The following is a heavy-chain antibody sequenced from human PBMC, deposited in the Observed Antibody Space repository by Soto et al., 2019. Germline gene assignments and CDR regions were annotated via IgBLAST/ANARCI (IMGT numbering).Heavy chain of an antibody. D-gene: IGHD1-7*01. CDR2: IYRTGST. CDR3: ASRDPGTSVDY. Sequence: SSETLSLTCAVSGGYFTSNNWWTWVRQPPGQGLEWIGDIYRTGSTNYNPSLKSRVTISLDKSENQFSLKVTSLTAADTAVYYCASRDPGTSVDYWGQGTLVTVSS. V-gene: IGHV4-4*02. J-gene: IGHJ4*02. CDR1: GGYFTSNNW.